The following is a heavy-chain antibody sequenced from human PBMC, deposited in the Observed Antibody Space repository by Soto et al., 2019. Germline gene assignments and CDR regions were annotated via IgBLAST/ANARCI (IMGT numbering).Heavy chain of an antibody. V-gene: IGHV4-39*01. J-gene: IGHJ4*02. D-gene: IGHD1-7*01. CDR2: IYYSGST. CDR3: ARRAFENYNWNYVFDY. CDR1: GGSISSSSYY. Sequence: SETLSLTCTVSGGSISSSSYYWGWIRQPPGKGLEWIGSIYYSGSTYYNPSLKSRVTISVDTSKNQFSLKLSSVTAADTAVYYCARRAFENYNWNYVFDYWGQGTLVTVSS.